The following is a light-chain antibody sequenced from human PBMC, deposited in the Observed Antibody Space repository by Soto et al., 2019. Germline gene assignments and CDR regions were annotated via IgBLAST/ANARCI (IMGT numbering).Light chain of an antibody. CDR3: LLDFRYFWA. J-gene: IGKJ1*01. Sequence: LQLTQSPSSPYASLGARSTITCRASQAIRTALGWYQQKPGKVPKLLIYAASILQSGVPSRFSGSGSGTDFTLTISSLQPEDFATYYCLLDFRYFWAFGQGTKVDI. CDR1: QAIRTA. CDR2: AAS. V-gene: IGKV1-6*01.